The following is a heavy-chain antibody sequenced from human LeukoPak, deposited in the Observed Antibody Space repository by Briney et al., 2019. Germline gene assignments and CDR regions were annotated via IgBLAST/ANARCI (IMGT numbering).Heavy chain of an antibody. CDR3: AILLIAAAGWFDP. CDR1: GGSFSGYY. CDR2: INHSGST. J-gene: IGHJ5*02. Sequence: SETLSLTCAVYGGSFSGYYWSWIRQPPGKGLEWIGEINHSGSTNYNPSLKSRVTISVDTSKNQFSLKLSSVTAADTAVYYCAILLIAAAGWFDPWGQGTLVTVSS. V-gene: IGHV4-34*01. D-gene: IGHD6-13*01.